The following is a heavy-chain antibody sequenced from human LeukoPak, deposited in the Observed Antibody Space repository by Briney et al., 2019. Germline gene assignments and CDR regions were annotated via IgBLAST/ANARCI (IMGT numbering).Heavy chain of an antibody. Sequence: ASVKVSCKASGYTFTSYVISWVRQAPGQGLEWMGWISAYNGNTNYAQKLQGRVTMTTDTSTSTAYLELRSLRSDDTAVYYCARVRASENAFDIWGQGTMVTVSS. J-gene: IGHJ3*02. CDR1: GYTFTSYV. CDR2: ISAYNGNT. V-gene: IGHV1-18*01. CDR3: ARVRASENAFDI.